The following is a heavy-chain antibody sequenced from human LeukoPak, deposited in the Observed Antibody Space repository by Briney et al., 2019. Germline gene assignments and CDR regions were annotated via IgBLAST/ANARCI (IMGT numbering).Heavy chain of an antibody. CDR2: IYYSGST. J-gene: IGHJ6*02. V-gene: IGHV4-59*01. CDR1: GGSISSYY. CDR3: ARAGGSGWYSYYYYGMDV. Sequence: SETLSLTCTVSGGSISSYYWSWIRQPPGKGLEWIGCIYYSGSTNYNPSLKSRVTISVDTSKNQFSLKLSSVTAADTAVYYCARAGGSGWYSYYYYGMDVWGQGTTVTVSS. D-gene: IGHD6-19*01.